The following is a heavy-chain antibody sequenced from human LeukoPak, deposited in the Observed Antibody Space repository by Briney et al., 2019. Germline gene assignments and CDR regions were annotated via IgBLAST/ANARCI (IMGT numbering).Heavy chain of an antibody. CDR3: ASEIIFGSFDY. CDR1: GFTFSSHA. J-gene: IGHJ4*02. V-gene: IGHV3-30*04. Sequence: GGSLRLSCACSGFTFSSHAMHWVRQAPGKGLEGVAVISYDGSNKYYADSVKGRFTISRDNSKNTMYLQMNSLRAEDTAVYYCASEIIFGSFDYWGQGTLVTVSS. D-gene: IGHD3-3*01. CDR2: ISYDGSNK.